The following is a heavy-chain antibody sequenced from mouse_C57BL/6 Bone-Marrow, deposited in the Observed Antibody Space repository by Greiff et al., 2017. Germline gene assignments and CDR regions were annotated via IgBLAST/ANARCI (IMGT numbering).Heavy chain of an antibody. CDR3: ARLTTVVDY. V-gene: IGHV1-64*01. J-gene: IGHJ2*01. Sequence: QVQLQQPGAELVKPGASVKLSCKASGYTFTSYWMHWVKQRPGQGLAWIGMIHPNSGSTNYNEKFKSKATLTVDKSSSTAYMQLSRLTSEDAAVYYCARLTTVVDYWGQGTTLTVSS. CDR1: GYTFTSYW. D-gene: IGHD1-1*01. CDR2: IHPNSGST.